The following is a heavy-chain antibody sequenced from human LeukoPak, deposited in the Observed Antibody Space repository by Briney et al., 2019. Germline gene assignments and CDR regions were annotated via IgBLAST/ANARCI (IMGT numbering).Heavy chain of an antibody. CDR3: AKDKKPYSSWFDY. D-gene: IGHD6-13*01. CDR1: GVSITSYY. Sequence: LSLTCSVSGVSITSYYWTWIRQPPGKGLEWVSGISWNSGSIGYADSVKGRFTISRDNAKNSLFLQMNSLRAEDTALYYCAKDKKPYSSWFDYWGQGTLVTVSS. V-gene: IGHV3-9*01. J-gene: IGHJ4*02. CDR2: ISWNSGSI.